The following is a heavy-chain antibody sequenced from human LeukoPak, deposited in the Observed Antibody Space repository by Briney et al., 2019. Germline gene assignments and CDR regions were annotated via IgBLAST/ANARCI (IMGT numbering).Heavy chain of an antibody. J-gene: IGHJ4*02. D-gene: IGHD5-18*01. Sequence: PSETLSLTCTVSGGSISSYYWSWIRQPPGKGLEWIGRIYTSGSTNYNPSLKSRVTMSVDTSKNQFSLKLSSVTAADTAVYYCARVGFEDTAMAIDYWGQGTLVTVSS. CDR1: GGSISSYY. CDR3: ARVGFEDTAMAIDY. CDR2: IYTSGST. V-gene: IGHV4-4*07.